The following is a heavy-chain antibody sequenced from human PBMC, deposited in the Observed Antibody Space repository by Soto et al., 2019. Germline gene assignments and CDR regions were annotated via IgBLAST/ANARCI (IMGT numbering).Heavy chain of an antibody. V-gene: IGHV3-23*01. D-gene: IGHD2-15*01. CDR2: LGGNGFTT. J-gene: IGHJ6*03. CDR1: GFTFGSYA. CDR3: GKALLRSFNFFYYMDV. Sequence: EVQLLESGGGLVQPGGSLRLSCVASGFTFGSYAMSWVRQAPEKGPEWIAILGGNGFTTYYADSVKGRFTISGDKSKSTLFLQMNSLRAADTGVYYCGKALLRSFNFFYYMDVWGRGTSVTVSS.